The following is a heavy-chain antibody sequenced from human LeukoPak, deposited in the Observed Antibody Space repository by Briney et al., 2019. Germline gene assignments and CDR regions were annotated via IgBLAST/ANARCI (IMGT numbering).Heavy chain of an antibody. CDR2: IYHSGST. V-gene: IGHV4-4*02. CDR3: ARGPYYDSSGYSLYYYMDV. Sequence: SGTLSLTCAVSGGSISSSNWWSWVRQPPGKGLEWIGEIYHSGSTNYNPSLKSRVTISVDKSKNQFSLKLSSVTAADTAVHYCARGPYYDSSGYSLYYYMDVWGKGTTVTVSS. J-gene: IGHJ6*03. D-gene: IGHD3-22*01. CDR1: GGSISSSNW.